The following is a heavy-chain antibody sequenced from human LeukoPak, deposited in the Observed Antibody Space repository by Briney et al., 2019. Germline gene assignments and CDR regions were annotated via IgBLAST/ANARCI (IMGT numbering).Heavy chain of an antibody. CDR2: INPNSGGT. D-gene: IGHD1-26*01. Sequence: ASVKVSCKASGYTFTGYYMHWVRQAPGQGLEWMGWINPNSGGTNYAQKFQGRVTMTRDTSISTAYMELSRLRSEDTAIYYCARDNSVGDNAWWFDPWGQGTLVTVSS. V-gene: IGHV1-2*02. CDR3: ARDNSVGDNAWWFDP. J-gene: IGHJ5*02. CDR1: GYTFTGYY.